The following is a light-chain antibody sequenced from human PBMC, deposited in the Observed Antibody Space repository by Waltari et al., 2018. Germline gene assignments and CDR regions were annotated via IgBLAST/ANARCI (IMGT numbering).Light chain of an antibody. CDR2: QAS. CDR3: QNHERLPAT. J-gene: IGKJ1*01. CDR1: QSVGRF. V-gene: IGKV3-20*01. Sequence: ELVLTQSPGTLSLSPGERATLACRASQSVGRFLSWYQQKPGQAPRLLIYQASYRATGIPDRFSGSGSGTDFSLTISRLEPEDFAVYYCQNHERLPATFGQGTKVEI.